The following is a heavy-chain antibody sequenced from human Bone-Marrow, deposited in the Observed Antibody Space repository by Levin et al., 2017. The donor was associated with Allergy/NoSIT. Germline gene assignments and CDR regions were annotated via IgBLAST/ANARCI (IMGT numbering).Heavy chain of an antibody. CDR1: GYSFTTYW. CDR3: ARIREATGTTTLDY. Sequence: KVSCKGSGYSFTTYWIAWVRQMPGKGLDWMGIIYPRDSDTRYSPSFQGQVTISADKSISTAYVQWSSLRASDAAIYYWARIREATGTTTLDYWGQGTLVTVSS. J-gene: IGHJ4*02. V-gene: IGHV5-51*01. CDR2: IYPRDSDT. D-gene: IGHD4-17*01.